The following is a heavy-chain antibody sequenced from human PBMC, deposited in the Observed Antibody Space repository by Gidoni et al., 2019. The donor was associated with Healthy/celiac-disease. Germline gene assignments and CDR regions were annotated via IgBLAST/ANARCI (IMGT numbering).Heavy chain of an antibody. CDR3: ARAPRSTVTTKCIDY. Sequence: QVQLVQSGAEVKKPGASVKVSCKASGYTFTGYYMHWVRQAPGQGLEWMGWINPNSGGTNYAQKFQGRVTMTRDTSISTAYMELSRLRSDDTAVYYCARAPRSTVTTKCIDYWGQGTLVTVSS. D-gene: IGHD4-17*01. CDR2: INPNSGGT. V-gene: IGHV1-2*02. CDR1: GYTFTGYY. J-gene: IGHJ4*02.